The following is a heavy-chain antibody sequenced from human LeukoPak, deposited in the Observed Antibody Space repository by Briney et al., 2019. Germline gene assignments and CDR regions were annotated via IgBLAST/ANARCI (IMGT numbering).Heavy chain of an antibody. D-gene: IGHD3-3*01. CDR2: ISSSGSTI. J-gene: IGHJ4*02. CDR1: GFTFSSYE. Sequence: GGSLRLSCAASGFTFSSYEMNWVRQAPGKGPEWVSYISSSGSTIYYADSVKGRFTISRDNAKNSLYLQMNSLRAEDTAVYYCARTRYDFWSGYGVDIDYWGQGTLVTVSS. CDR3: ARTRYDFWSGYGVDIDY. V-gene: IGHV3-48*03.